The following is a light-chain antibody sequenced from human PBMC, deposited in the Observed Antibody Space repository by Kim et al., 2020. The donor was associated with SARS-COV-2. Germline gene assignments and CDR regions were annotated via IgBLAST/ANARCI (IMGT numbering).Light chain of an antibody. J-gene: IGLJ2*01. Sequence: GETVAISCIRRRCSIARNYVQWYQQRPSSAPTTMIYEDNQRPSGVPDLFSGSIDSSSNSASLTISGLKTEDEADYYCQSYDSSNVVFGGGTQLTVL. CDR2: EDN. V-gene: IGLV6-57*03. CDR1: RCSIARNY. CDR3: QSYDSSNVV.